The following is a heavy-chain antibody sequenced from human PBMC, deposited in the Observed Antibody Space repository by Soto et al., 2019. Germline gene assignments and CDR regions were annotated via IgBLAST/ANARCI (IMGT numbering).Heavy chain of an antibody. CDR2: IHPNNGAT. V-gene: IGHV1-2*02. Sequence: QVQVVQSGAEVKPPGASVKVSCKASEYTFTGYYMHWVRQAPGQGLEWMGWIHPNNGATNYAQKFQGRVTMTRDTSISTAYMEVRRLTYDDTAVYYCARERLQRKGYYYSGMDVWGQGTTVTDSS. CDR3: ARERLQRKGYYYSGMDV. CDR1: EYTFTGYY. J-gene: IGHJ6*02. D-gene: IGHD4-4*01.